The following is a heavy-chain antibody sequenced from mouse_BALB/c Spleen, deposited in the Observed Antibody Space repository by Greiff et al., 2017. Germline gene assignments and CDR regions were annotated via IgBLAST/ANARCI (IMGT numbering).Heavy chain of an antibody. CDR1: GYTFTDYE. CDR2: IDPETGGT. V-gene: IGHV1-15*01. Sequence: VQLQQSGAELVRPGASVTLSCKASGYTFTDYEMHWVKQTPVHGLEWIGAIDPETGGTAYNQKFKGKATLTADKSSSTAYMELRSLTSEDSAVYYCTTLDYAMDYWGQGASVTVSS. CDR3: TTLDYAMDY. J-gene: IGHJ4*01.